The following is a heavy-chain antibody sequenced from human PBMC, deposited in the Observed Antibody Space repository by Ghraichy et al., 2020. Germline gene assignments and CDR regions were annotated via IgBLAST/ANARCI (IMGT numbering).Heavy chain of an antibody. CDR1: GFNFASYH. D-gene: IGHD3-16*01. Sequence: GESLNISCVGSGFNFASYHMSWVRQAPGKGLEWVSIVYSGGNTYYADSVQGRFSMSRDNFKNTVYLQMNSLRAEDTAVYYCARDRGGRGGPDYWGQGTLVTVSS. CDR3: ARDRGGRGGPDY. J-gene: IGHJ4*02. V-gene: IGHV3-53*01. CDR2: VYSGGNT.